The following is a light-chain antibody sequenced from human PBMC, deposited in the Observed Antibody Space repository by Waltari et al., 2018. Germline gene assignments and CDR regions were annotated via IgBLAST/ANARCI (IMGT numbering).Light chain of an antibody. CDR2: DVS. CDR3: NSYTGSSSWV. CDR1: SSDVGFYNY. V-gene: IGLV2-14*01. J-gene: IGLJ3*02. Sequence: QSDLTQPASVSGSPGQSITISCTGTSSDVGFYNYVSWYKQHPGKAPKLMIYDVSERPSGVSNRFSGSKSGNTASLTISGLQADDESDYYCNSYTGSSSWVFGGGTKLTV.